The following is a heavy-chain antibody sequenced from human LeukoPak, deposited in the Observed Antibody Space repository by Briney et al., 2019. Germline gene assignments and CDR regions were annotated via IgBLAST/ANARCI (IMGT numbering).Heavy chain of an antibody. CDR1: GFTFSDYY. Sequence: PGGSLRLSCAASGFTFSDYYMTWIRQAPGKGPEWISDINNSANSMYYADSVKGRFTISRDNAMNSLFLQMNSLRAEDTAVYYCTRDPRAMDCWGQGTLVTVSS. J-gene: IGHJ4*02. CDR2: INNSANSM. V-gene: IGHV3-11*04. CDR3: TRDPRAMDC.